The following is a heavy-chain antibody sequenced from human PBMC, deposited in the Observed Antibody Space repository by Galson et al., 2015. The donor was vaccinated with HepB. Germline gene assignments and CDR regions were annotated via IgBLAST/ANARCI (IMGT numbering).Heavy chain of an antibody. J-gene: IGHJ4*02. D-gene: IGHD3-10*01. CDR1: GITFSTYG. CDR3: VTDSEGTLDFDY. Sequence: SLRLSCAVSGITFSTYGMTWLRQAPGKGLEWISHINSGSSVISYADSVKGRFTISRDNAQNAVYLQMNSLRGEDTAVYYCVTDSEGTLDFDYWGQGTLVTVSS. CDR2: INSGSSVI. V-gene: IGHV3-48*01.